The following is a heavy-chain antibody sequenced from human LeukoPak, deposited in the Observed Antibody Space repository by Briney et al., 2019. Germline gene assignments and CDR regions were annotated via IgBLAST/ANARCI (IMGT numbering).Heavy chain of an antibody. V-gene: IGHV3-11*04. D-gene: IGHD5-12*01. CDR2: ISSRGTSK. Sequence: GGSLRLSCAASGFTFSDYYMSWIRQAPGKGLEWVSYISSRGTSKYYADSVKGRFSISRDNAKNSMYLQMNSLRVEDTSVYYCASTRGSYSATEHFDFWGQGALVTVSS. CDR3: ASTRGSYSATEHFDF. J-gene: IGHJ4*02. CDR1: GFTFSDYY.